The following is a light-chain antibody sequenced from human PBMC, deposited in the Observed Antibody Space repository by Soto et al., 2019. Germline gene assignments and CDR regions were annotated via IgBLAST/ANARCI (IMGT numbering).Light chain of an antibody. CDR3: QQYGSWPLT. CDR2: GAS. V-gene: IGKV3-15*01. CDR1: QSVSYS. J-gene: IGKJ4*01. Sequence: EIVLTQSPAALSLSPGGRATLSCRASQSVSYSLAWYQQQPGQAPRLLVYGASTRATDAPPRFRGSGSGREFSLTISSLQSEDFATYYCQQYGSWPLTFGEGSKVEIK.